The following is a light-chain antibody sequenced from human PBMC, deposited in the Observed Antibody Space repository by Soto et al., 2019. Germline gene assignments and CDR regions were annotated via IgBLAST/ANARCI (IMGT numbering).Light chain of an antibody. CDR1: QSISSW. V-gene: IGKV1-5*01. Sequence: DIQMTQSPSTLSASVGDRVTITCGASQSISSWLAWYQQKPGKAPKLLIYDASSLESGVPSRFSGSGSGTEFTLTISSLQSEDFAVYYCQQYNNWPPWTFGQGTKVDI. CDR3: QQYNNWPPWT. CDR2: DAS. J-gene: IGKJ1*01.